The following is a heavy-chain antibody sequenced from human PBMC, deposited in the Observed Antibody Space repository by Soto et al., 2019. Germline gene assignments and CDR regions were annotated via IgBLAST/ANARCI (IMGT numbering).Heavy chain of an antibody. Sequence: GGSLRLSXVASGFTFETYTMSWVRQAPGKGLEWVSAISGSGGTTYYSDSVKGRFTISRDNSKNTVYLQMNDLRVEDAAEYFCAKDSWAIFGVPAGEYYAMDVWGQGTTVTVSS. V-gene: IGHV3-23*01. CDR3: AKDSWAIFGVPAGEYYAMDV. CDR2: ISGSGGTT. D-gene: IGHD3-3*01. J-gene: IGHJ6*02. CDR1: GFTFETYT.